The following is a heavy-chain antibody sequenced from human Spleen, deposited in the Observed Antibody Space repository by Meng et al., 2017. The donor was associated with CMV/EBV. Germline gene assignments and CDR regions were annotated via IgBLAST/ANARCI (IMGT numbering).Heavy chain of an antibody. CDR3: AREVTSSWTGRFDY. CDR1: GGFISSNSHY. D-gene: IGHD6-13*01. CDR2: IFYSGST. Sequence: SETLSLTCSLSGGFISSNSHYWAWIRQPRGKGLEWLGSIFYSGSTYYNPSLQSRVTISADTSKNLFSLKLTSVTAADTAMYYCAREVTSSWTGRFDYWGQGTLVTVSS. J-gene: IGHJ4*02. V-gene: IGHV4-39*07.